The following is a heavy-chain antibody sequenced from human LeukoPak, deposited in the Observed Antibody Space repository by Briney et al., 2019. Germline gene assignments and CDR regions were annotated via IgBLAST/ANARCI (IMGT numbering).Heavy chain of an antibody. D-gene: IGHD5-12*01. CDR3: AKALSGYDSHYYYGMDV. V-gene: IGHV3-30*18. CDR1: GFTFSSYG. J-gene: IGHJ6*02. CDR2: ISYDGSNK. Sequence: GRSLRLSCAASGFTFSSYGMHWVRQAPGKGLEWVAVISYDGSNKYYADSVKGRFTISRDNSKNTLYLQMNSLRAEDTAVYYCAKALSGYDSHYYYGMDVWGQGTTVIVSS.